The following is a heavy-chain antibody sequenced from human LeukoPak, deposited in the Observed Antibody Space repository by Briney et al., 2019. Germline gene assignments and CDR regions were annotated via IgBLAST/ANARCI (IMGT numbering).Heavy chain of an antibody. CDR1: GGSATTSSFY. Sequence: SETLSLTCTLSGGSATTSSFYWAWIRQPPGKGLECIGTIYYSGITYYHSSLKSRVTISVDTSKNQFSPKLNSVTAADTAVYFCAKSGPAAGRPDAFDIWGQGTMVTVSS. CDR3: AKSGPAAGRPDAFDI. D-gene: IGHD2-2*01. V-gene: IGHV4-39*07. CDR2: IYYSGIT. J-gene: IGHJ3*02.